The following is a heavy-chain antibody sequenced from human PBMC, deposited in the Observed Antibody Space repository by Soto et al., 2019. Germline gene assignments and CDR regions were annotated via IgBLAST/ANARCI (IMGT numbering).Heavy chain of an antibody. Sequence: QVQLQQWGAGLLKPSETLSLTCAVYGGSFSGYYWSWIRQPPGKGLEWIGENNHSGSTNYNPSLKGRVTISVGPSKHQFSLKLSSVPAADTAVYYCAREKGTINWFDPWGQGTLVTVSS. CDR3: AREKGTINWFDP. V-gene: IGHV4-34*01. CDR2: NNHSGST. J-gene: IGHJ5*02. CDR1: GGSFSGYY. D-gene: IGHD1-1*01.